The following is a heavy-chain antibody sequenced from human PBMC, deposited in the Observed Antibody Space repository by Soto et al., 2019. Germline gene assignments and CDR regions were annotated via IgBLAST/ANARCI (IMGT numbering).Heavy chain of an antibody. Sequence: EVRLAESGGGLVQPGGSLRLSCEASGFTFSSFSVNWVRQAPGKGLEWLSYIDGSSNTIYYADSVKGRFTISRDNAKNSLYMEMNSLRAEDTAVYYCARKGYSSNWYVGDAFDIWGQGTMVTVSS. CDR2: IDGSSNTI. CDR3: ARKGYSSNWYVGDAFDI. CDR1: GFTFSSFS. D-gene: IGHD6-13*01. J-gene: IGHJ3*02. V-gene: IGHV3-48*01.